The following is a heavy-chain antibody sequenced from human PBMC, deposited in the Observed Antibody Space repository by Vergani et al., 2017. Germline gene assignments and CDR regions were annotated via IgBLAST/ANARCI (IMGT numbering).Heavy chain of an antibody. CDR2: IWYDGSNK. CDR3: AREMVYAIHGYYYGMDV. D-gene: IGHD2-8*01. J-gene: IGHJ6*02. CDR1: GFTFSSYG. Sequence: QVQLVESGGGVVQPGRSLRLSCAASGFTFSSYGMHWVRQAPGKGLEWVAVIWYDGSNKYYADSVKGRFTISRDNSKNTLYLQMNSLRAEDTAVYYCAREMVYAIHGYYYGMDVWGQGTTVTVSS. V-gene: IGHV3-33*01.